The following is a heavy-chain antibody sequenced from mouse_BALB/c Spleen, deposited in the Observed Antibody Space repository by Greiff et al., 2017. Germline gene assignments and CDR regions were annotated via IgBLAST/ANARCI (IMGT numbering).Heavy chain of an antibody. CDR3: ARDDGNYPWFAY. CDR2: ISYDGSN. CDR1: GYSITSGYY. V-gene: IGHV3-6*02. J-gene: IGHJ3*01. Sequence: EVQLQQSGPGLVKPSQSLSLTCSVTGYSITSGYYWNWIRQFPGNKLEWMGYISYDGSNNYNPSLKNRISITRDTSKNQFFLKLNSVTTEDTATYYCARDDGNYPWFAYWGQGTLVTVSA. D-gene: IGHD2-1*01.